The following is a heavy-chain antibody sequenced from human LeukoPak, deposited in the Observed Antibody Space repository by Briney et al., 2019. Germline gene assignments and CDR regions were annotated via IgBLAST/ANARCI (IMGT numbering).Heavy chain of an antibody. CDR2: IYHSGST. V-gene: IGHV4-38-2*02. Sequence: SETLSLTCTVSGGSISSYYWSWIRQPPGKGLEWIGSIYHSGSTYYNPSLKSRVTILVDTSKNQFSLKLSSVTAADTAVYYCARGLQYFDWLLGSWFDPWGQGTLVTVSS. D-gene: IGHD3-9*01. J-gene: IGHJ5*02. CDR3: ARGLQYFDWLLGSWFDP. CDR1: GGSISSYY.